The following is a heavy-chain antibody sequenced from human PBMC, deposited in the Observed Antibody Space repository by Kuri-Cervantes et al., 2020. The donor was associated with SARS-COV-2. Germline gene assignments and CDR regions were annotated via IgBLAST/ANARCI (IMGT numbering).Heavy chain of an antibody. J-gene: IGHJ4*02. Sequence: ESLKISCSVSGGSISNYYWSWIRQPPGKGLEWIGYPYYSGSTDYNPSFKSRVTISVDTSKNQFSLKLSSVTAADTAVYYCARAGVQLWSSIDYWGQGTLVTVSS. CDR2: PYYSGST. CDR1: GGSISNYY. V-gene: IGHV4-59*01. D-gene: IGHD5-18*01. CDR3: ARAGVQLWSSIDY.